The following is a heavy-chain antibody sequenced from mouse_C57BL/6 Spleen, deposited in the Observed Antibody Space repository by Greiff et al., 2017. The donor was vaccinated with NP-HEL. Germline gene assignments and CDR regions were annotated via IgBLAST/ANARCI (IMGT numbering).Heavy chain of an antibody. CDR3: ARLTGSYAMDY. Sequence: QVQLQQSGPELVKPGASVKISCKASGYAFSSSWMNWVKQRPGKGLEWIGRIYPGDGDTNYNGKFKGKATLTADKSSSTAYMQLSSLTSEDSAVYFCARLTGSYAMDYWGQGTSVTVSS. D-gene: IGHD4-1*01. V-gene: IGHV1-82*01. CDR2: IYPGDGDT. CDR1: GYAFSSSW. J-gene: IGHJ4*01.